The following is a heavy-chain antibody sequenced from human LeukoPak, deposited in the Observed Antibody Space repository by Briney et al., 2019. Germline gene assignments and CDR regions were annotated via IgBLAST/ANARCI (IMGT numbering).Heavy chain of an antibody. CDR3: ARAPITMVRGVSVQFDY. Sequence: ASVKVSCKASGYTFTSYGISWVRQAPGQGLEWMGWISAYNGNTNYAQKLQGRDTMTTDTSTSTAYMELRSLRSDDTAVYYCARAPITMVRGVSVQFDYWGQGTLVTVSS. CDR2: ISAYNGNT. J-gene: IGHJ4*02. CDR1: GYTFTSYG. V-gene: IGHV1-18*01. D-gene: IGHD3-10*01.